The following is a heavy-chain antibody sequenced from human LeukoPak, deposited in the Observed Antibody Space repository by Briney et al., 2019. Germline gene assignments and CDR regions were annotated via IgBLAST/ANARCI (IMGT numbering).Heavy chain of an antibody. J-gene: IGHJ4*02. D-gene: IGHD1-26*01. V-gene: IGHV3-21*01. CDR1: GFTFSSYS. CDR3: ARDPRWELNPNLDY. Sequence: GGSLRLSCAASGFTFSSYSMNWVRQAPGKGLEWVSSISSSSSYTYYADSVKGRFTISRDNAKNSLYLQMNSLGAEDTAVYYCARDPRWELNPNLDYWGQGTLVTVSS. CDR2: ISSSSSYT.